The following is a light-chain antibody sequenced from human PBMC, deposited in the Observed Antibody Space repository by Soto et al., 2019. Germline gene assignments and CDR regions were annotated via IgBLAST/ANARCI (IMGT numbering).Light chain of an antibody. Sequence: QSVLTQSPSVSGAPRQSVNISCSGNNSNIGSNAVHWYQQLPGKAPKLLMYYNDMLPSGVSDRFSGSKSGTSASLAISGLQSEDEGDYYCATWDDRLTAWAFGCGTKLTVL. V-gene: IGLV1-36*01. CDR2: YND. CDR1: NSNIGSNA. J-gene: IGLJ3*02. CDR3: ATWDDRLTAWA.